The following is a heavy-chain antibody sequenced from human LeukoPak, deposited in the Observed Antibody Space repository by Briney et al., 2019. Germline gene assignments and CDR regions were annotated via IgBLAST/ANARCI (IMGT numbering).Heavy chain of an antibody. V-gene: IGHV1-69*05. CDR1: GGTFSSYA. Sequence: SVKVSCKASGGTFSSYAISWVRQAPGQGLEWMGRIIPIFGTANYAQKFQGRVTITTDESTSTTYMELSSLRSEDTAVYYCASGSRDGNYYYYYMDVWGKGTTVTVSS. D-gene: IGHD2-15*01. CDR3: ASGSRDGNYYYYYMDV. CDR2: IIPIFGTA. J-gene: IGHJ6*03.